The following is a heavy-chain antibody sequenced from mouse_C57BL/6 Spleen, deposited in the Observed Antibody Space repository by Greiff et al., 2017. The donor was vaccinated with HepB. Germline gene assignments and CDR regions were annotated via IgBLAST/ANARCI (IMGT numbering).Heavy chain of an antibody. CDR3: AIPITTVVAYWYFDV. V-gene: IGHV1-64*01. CDR1: GYTFTSYW. D-gene: IGHD1-1*01. Sequence: VQLPQPGAALVTPGASVKLSCTASGYTFTSYWLHCVTPCPGLGLAWLGMLPPHRGSTNYNEKFKSKATLTVDKSSSTAYMQLSSLTSEDSAVYYCAIPITTVVAYWYFDVWGTGTTVTVSS. CDR2: LPPHRGST. J-gene: IGHJ1*03.